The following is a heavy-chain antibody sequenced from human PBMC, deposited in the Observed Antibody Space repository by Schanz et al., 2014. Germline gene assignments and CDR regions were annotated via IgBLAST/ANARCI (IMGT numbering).Heavy chain of an antibody. CDR1: GFIFSSYG. Sequence: QVQLVESGGGVVQPGRSLRLSCAASGFIFSSYGLHWVRQAPGKGLEWVAFIWYDGSNKYYADSVKGRFTISRDNSKNTLYLQMNSLRAEDTAVYYCAKQIHYDILTGTRNWGQGTLVTVSS. CDR3: AKQIHYDILTGTRN. J-gene: IGHJ4*02. D-gene: IGHD3-9*01. V-gene: IGHV3-33*06. CDR2: IWYDGSNK.